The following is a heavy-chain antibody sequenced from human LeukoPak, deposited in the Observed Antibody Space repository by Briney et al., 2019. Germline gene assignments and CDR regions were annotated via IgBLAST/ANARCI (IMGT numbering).Heavy chain of an antibody. CDR1: GASFSSSTYC. V-gene: IGHV4-39*01. Sequence: PSETLSLTCTVAGASFSSSTYCWGWIRQPPGKGLEWIGGIYYSGSTYYHPCLKSRVPLSLDTSNNQFSLTLSSVTAADTAVYYCARHAGGISAAGTRPFDYWGQGTLVTVSS. J-gene: IGHJ4*02. CDR3: ARHAGGISAAGTRPFDY. D-gene: IGHD6-13*01. CDR2: IYYSGST.